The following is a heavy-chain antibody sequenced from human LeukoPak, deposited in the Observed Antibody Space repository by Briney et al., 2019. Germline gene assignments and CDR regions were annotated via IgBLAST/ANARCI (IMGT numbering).Heavy chain of an antibody. J-gene: IGHJ4*02. CDR1: GYTFTGYY. V-gene: IGHV1-2*02. CDR3: ARGYCSSTSCYFRY. CDR2: INPNSGGT. Sequence: ASVKVSCKASGYTFTGYYMHWVRQAPGQGLEWMGWINPNSGGTNYAQKFQGRVTMTRDTSISTAYMELSRLGSDDTAVYYCARGYCSSTSCYFRYWGQGTLVTVSS. D-gene: IGHD2-2*01.